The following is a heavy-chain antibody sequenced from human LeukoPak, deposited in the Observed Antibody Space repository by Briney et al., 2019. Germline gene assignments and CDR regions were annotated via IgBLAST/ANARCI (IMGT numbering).Heavy chain of an antibody. Sequence: SETLSLTCTVSGGSISSYYWSWIRQPPGKGLEWIGYVYYSGSTNYNPSLKSRVTISVDTSKNQFSLKLSSVTAADTAVYYCAREGRTATYYYYMDVWGEGTTVTVSS. CDR2: VYYSGST. CDR3: AREGRTATYYYYMDV. V-gene: IGHV4-59*01. CDR1: GGSISSYY. D-gene: IGHD1-1*01. J-gene: IGHJ6*03.